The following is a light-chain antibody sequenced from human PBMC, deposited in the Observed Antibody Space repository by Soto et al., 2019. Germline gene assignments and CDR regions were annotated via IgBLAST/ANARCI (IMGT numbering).Light chain of an antibody. CDR1: RTISIW. V-gene: IGKV1-5*03. J-gene: IGKJ1*01. Sequence: DIQMTQSPSTLSASVGDRVTITCRASRTISIWLAWFQQKPGKAPKLLIYGASTLESGVPSRFSGSGSGTEFTLTISNLQPDDFATYYCQQYHTHSWAFGQGTKVEIK. CDR2: GAS. CDR3: QQYHTHSWA.